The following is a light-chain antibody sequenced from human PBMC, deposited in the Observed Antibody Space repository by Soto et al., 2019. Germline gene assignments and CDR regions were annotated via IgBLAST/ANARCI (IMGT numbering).Light chain of an antibody. CDR3: QQYGNSLTWT. CDR2: RAS. CDR1: QSVSSSD. Sequence: EIVLTQSPGTLSLSPGERATLSCRASQSVSSSDLAWYQQKPGQAPRLLIYRASSRATGIPDRFSGSGSGTDFTLTISRLEPEDFAVYYCQQYGNSLTWTVGQGTKVDSK. J-gene: IGKJ1*01. V-gene: IGKV3-20*01.